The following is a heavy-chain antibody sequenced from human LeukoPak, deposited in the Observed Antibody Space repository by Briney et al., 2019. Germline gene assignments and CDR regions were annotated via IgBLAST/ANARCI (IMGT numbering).Heavy chain of an antibody. CDR3: ARVMTFGQWLVPQN. CDR1: GVSISSYY. V-gene: IGHV4-59*01. D-gene: IGHD6-19*01. J-gene: IGHJ4*02. CDR2: INYRGST. Sequence: SETLSLTCTVSGVSISSYYWSWIRQPPGKGLEWIGSINYRGSTHYNPSLKSRVTISVDTSKNQFSLKLSSVTAADTAVYYCARVMTFGQWLVPQNWGQGTLVTVSS.